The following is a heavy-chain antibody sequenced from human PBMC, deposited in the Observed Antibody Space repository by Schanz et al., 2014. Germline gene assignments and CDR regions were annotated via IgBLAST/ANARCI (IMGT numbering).Heavy chain of an antibody. CDR1: GFNSDDYA. J-gene: IGHJ4*02. D-gene: IGHD3-10*01. CDR2: ISSGGGST. Sequence: EVQLVESGGGLVQPGGSLRLSCTASGFNSDDYAMHWVRQAPGKGLDWVSSISSGGGSTYYADSVKGRFTISRDNSRDTVYLQMNSLRADDTAMYYCARWFLIRGVILDSWGQGTLVTVSS. V-gene: IGHV3-23*04. CDR3: ARWFLIRGVILDS.